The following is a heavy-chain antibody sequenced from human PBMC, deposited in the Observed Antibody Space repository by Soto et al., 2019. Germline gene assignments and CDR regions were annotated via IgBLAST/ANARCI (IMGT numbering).Heavy chain of an antibody. CDR3: AKSGGFSGSYHFIY. Sequence: EEQLLESGGGLVQPGGSLRLSCAASGFNFSAYAMTWVRQAPGGGLEWVSSLSPNGETTYYADSVTGRFTVSRDNSRDSLYLQMDSLRAEDTAIYFCAKSGGFSGSYHFIYWGQGTLVTVSS. CDR1: GFNFSAYA. J-gene: IGHJ4*02. CDR2: LSPNGETT. V-gene: IGHV3-23*01. D-gene: IGHD1-26*01.